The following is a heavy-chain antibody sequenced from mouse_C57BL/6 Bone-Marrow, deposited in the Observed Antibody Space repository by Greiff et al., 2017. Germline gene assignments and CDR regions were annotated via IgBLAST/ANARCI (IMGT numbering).Heavy chain of an antibody. J-gene: IGHJ3*01. V-gene: IGHV1-64*01. CDR1: GYTFTSYW. D-gene: IGHD2-2*01. CDR3: AREGKCYGYSCFAY. Sequence: QVQLQQPGAELVKPGASVTLSCKASGYTFTSYWMHWVKQRPGQGLEWIGMIHPNSGSTNYNEKFKSKATLTVDTSSSTAYMQLSSLTSEDSAVYYCAREGKCYGYSCFAYWGQGTLVTVSA. CDR2: IHPNSGST.